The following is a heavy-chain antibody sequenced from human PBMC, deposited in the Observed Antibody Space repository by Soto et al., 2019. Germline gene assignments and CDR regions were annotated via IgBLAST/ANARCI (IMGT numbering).Heavy chain of an antibody. J-gene: IGHJ4*02. CDR3: ARARGYCSSYSCYYSDD. V-gene: IGHV3-48*01. CDR2: ISSGSSTI. D-gene: IGHD2-2*01. CDR1: GFTLGSYS. Sequence: QPGGSLGLSCAASGFTLGSYSMNWVRQAPGKGLEWVSYISSGSSTIYYADSVKGRFTISRDNAKNSLFLQMNSLRAEDTAVYYCARARGYCSSYSCYYSDDWGQGTLVTVSS.